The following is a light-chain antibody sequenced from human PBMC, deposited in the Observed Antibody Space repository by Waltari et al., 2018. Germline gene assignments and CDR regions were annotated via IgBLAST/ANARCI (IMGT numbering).Light chain of an antibody. Sequence: EIVLTQSPATLYVSPGERVSLSCRASHTISTNLAWYHQKPGQAPRLLMFGATTRATDIPGRFSGSGSGTEFTLTISSLQSEDFGVYYCQQYHNWRTFGQGTRVEVK. CDR2: GAT. CDR3: QQYHNWRT. CDR1: HTISTN. V-gene: IGKV3-15*01. J-gene: IGKJ1*01.